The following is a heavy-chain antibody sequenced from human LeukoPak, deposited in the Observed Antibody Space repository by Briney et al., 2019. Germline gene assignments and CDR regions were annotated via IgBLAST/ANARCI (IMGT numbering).Heavy chain of an antibody. CDR1: GFTFSSYS. Sequence: PGGSLRLSCAASGFTFSSYSMNWVRQAPGKGLEWVSYISSSSSTIYYADSVKGRFTVSRDNAKNSLSLQMNSLRAEDTAIYFCARGHHGLDVWGQGTTVTVSS. J-gene: IGHJ6*02. CDR2: ISSSSSTI. V-gene: IGHV3-48*04. CDR3: ARGHHGLDV.